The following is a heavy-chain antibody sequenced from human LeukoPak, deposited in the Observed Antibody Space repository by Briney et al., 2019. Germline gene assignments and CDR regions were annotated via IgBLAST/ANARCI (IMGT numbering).Heavy chain of an antibody. D-gene: IGHD1-26*01. CDR2: INPNSGGT. V-gene: IGHV1-2*06. CDR1: GYTFTSYY. Sequence: GASVKVSCKASGYTFTSYYMHWVRQAPGQGLEWMGRINPNSGGTNYAQKFQGRVTMTRDTSISTAYMELSRLRSDDTAVYYCARARRVGATVYYFDYWGQGTLVTVSS. J-gene: IGHJ4*02. CDR3: ARARRVGATVYYFDY.